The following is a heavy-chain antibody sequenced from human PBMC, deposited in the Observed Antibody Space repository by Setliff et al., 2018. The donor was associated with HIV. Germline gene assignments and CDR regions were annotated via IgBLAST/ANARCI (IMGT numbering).Heavy chain of an antibody. CDR1: GGSFSDYY. CDR3: ASRVYYYDSSGYLREEGFDP. V-gene: IGHV4-34*01. J-gene: IGHJ5*02. D-gene: IGHD3-22*01. Sequence: PSETLSLTCAVYGGSFSDYYWSWIRQPQGKGLEWIGYIYYSGSTNYNPSLKSRATMSVDTSNNQFSLKLSSVTAADAAVYYCASRVYYYDSSGYLREEGFDPWGQRTLVTVSS. CDR2: IYYSGST.